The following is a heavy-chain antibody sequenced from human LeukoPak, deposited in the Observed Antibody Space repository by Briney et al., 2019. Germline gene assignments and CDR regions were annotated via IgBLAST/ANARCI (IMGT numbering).Heavy chain of an antibody. Sequence: ASVKVSCKAAGSTYTGYYMNWVSQAPGQGLEWRGWLNAIRGNTGFAQKFQGRVTITTITSITTAYMWMSSRRSDDPAVSHCVRGAKRSGADWDATKEYVYYFEYWGQGTLVTVSS. CDR2: LNAIRGNT. CDR1: GSTYTGYY. J-gene: IGHJ4*02. CDR3: VRGAKRSGADWDATKEYVYYFEY. V-gene: IGHV1-8*03. D-gene: IGHD6-25*01.